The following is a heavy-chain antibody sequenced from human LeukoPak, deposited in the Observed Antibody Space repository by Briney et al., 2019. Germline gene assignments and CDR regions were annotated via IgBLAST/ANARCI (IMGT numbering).Heavy chain of an antibody. CDR2: ISYDGSNK. V-gene: IGHV3-30*03. D-gene: IGHD2-15*01. CDR1: GFTFSSSG. Sequence: GGSLRLSCAASGFTFSSSGMHWVRQAPGKGLEWVAVISYDGSNKYYADSVKGRFTISRDNSKNTLYLQMNSLRAEDTAVYYCARNSCPSGSCYDNRGYFDYWGQGTLVTVSS. J-gene: IGHJ4*02. CDR3: ARNSCPSGSCYDNRGYFDY.